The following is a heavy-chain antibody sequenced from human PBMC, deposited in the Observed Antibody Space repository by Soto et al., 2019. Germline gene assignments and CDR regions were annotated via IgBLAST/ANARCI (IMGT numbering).Heavy chain of an antibody. CDR3: ARDLTGGPTYYDFWSGYSPVDY. D-gene: IGHD3-3*01. Sequence: GASVKVSCKASGYNFTSYYMHWVRQAPGQGLEWMGIIDPSGGSTSYAQKFQGRVSMTRDTSTSTVYMDLSSLRSEDTAVYYCARDLTGGPTYYDFWSGYSPVDYWGLGTLVTV. CDR2: IDPSGGST. V-gene: IGHV1-46*03. CDR1: GYNFTSYY. J-gene: IGHJ4*02.